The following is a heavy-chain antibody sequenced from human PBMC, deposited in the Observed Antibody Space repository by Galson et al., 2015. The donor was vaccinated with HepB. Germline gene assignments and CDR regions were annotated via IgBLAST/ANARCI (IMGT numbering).Heavy chain of an antibody. CDR3: ARDRGWQDLFDY. D-gene: IGHD2-15*01. J-gene: IGHJ4*02. CDR1: GFIFSSYG. V-gene: IGHV3-33*01. CDR2: IWYGGSNK. Sequence: SLRLSCAASGFIFSSYGMHWVRQAPGKGLEWVAVIWYGGSNKYYADSVKGRFTISRDNSKNTLYLQMNSLRVEDTAVYYCARDRGWQDLFDYWGQGTLVTVSS.